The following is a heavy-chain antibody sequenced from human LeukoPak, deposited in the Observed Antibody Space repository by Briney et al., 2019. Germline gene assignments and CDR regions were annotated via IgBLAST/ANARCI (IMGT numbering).Heavy chain of an antibody. CDR2: LRGDGET. J-gene: IGHJ5*02. V-gene: IGHV3-23*01. Sequence: PGGSLRLSCAASGFTFSSYAMSWVRQAPAGGLEWVSSLRGDGETFYADSVKGRFTLSRDNSKNTLYLQMNSLRAEDTAVYYCAKESGGWFDPWGQGTLVTVSS. D-gene: IGHD4-23*01. CDR3: AKESGGWFDP. CDR1: GFTFSSYA.